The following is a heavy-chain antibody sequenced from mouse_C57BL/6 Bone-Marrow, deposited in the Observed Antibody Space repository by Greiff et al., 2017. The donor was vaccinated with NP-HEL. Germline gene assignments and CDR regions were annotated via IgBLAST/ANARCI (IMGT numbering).Heavy chain of an antibody. CDR1: GYAFSSYW. CDR2: IYPGDGDT. J-gene: IGHJ2*01. Sequence: VHVKQSGAELVKPGASVKISCKASGYAFSSYWMNWVKQRPGKGLEWIGQIYPGDGDTNYNGKFKGKATLTADKSSSTAYMQLSSLTSEDSAVYFCARYYGSSYYFDYWGQGTTLTVSS. V-gene: IGHV1-80*01. D-gene: IGHD1-1*01. CDR3: ARYYGSSYYFDY.